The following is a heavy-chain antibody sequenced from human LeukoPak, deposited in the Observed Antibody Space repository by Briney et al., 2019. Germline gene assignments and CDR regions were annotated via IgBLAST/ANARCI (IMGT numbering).Heavy chain of an antibody. CDR1: GFTFSSYG. V-gene: IGHV3-30*03. CDR2: ISYDGSNK. D-gene: IGHD3-22*01. CDR3: AREARITMIVVADLDP. J-gene: IGHJ5*02. Sequence: GGSLRLSCAASGFTFSSYGMHWVRQAPGKGLEWVAVISYDGSNKYYADSVKGRFTISRDNSKNPLYLQMNSLRAEDTAVYYCAREARITMIVVADLDPWGQGTLVTVSS.